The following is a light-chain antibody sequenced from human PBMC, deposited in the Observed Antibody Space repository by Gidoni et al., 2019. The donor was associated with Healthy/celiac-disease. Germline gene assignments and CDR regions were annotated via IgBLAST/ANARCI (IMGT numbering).Light chain of an antibody. Sequence: EIVLTQPPGTLSFSPGQSATLSCRASQSISSSQLAWYQQKPGQAPRPLMYGASSRATGIPDRFSGSGSGTDFTLIISRLEPEDFAVYYCQHFGNFGGGTKVE. CDR3: QHFGN. CDR2: GAS. CDR1: QSISSSQ. V-gene: IGKV3-20*01. J-gene: IGKJ4*01.